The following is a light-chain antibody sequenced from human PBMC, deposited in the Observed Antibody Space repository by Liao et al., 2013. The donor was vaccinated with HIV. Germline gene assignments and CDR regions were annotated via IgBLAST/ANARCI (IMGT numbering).Light chain of an antibody. CDR3: YSAADNSWV. CDR2: KDS. J-gene: IGLJ3*02. CDR1: KLGEKY. V-gene: IGLV3-27*01. Sequence: SYELTQPPSVSVSPGQTASITCSGDKLGEKYARWFQQKPGQAPVLVIYKDSERPSGIPERFSGSSSGTTVTLTISGAQVEDEADYYCYSAADNSWVFGGGTKLTVL.